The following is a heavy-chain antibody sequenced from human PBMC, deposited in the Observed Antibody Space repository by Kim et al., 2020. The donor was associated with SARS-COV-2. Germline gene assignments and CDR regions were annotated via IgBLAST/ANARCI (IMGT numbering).Heavy chain of an antibody. V-gene: IGHV3-23*01. CDR1: GFIFSTYT. CDR3: AKGVSGSGSYDF. Sequence: GGSLRLSCAASGFIFSTYTMTWVRQAPGKGLEWVSSIGSGGLTTIYADSVKGRFAMSRDNPKNTLYLQMDSLRAEDTAVYYCAKGVSGSGSYDFWGQGTLVSVSS. CDR2: IGSGGLTT. J-gene: IGHJ4*02. D-gene: IGHD3-10*01.